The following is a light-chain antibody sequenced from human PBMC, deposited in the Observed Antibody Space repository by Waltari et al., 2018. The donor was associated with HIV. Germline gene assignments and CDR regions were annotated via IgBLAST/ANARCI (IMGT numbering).Light chain of an antibody. V-gene: IGKV1-8*01. Sequence: AIRMTQSPSSFSASTGDRVTITCRASQGISSSLAWYQQKPGKAPKLLIYAASTLQSGVPSRFSDSGSGTDFTLTISCLQSEDFATYYCQQYYSYPYTFGQGTKLEIK. CDR2: AAS. J-gene: IGKJ2*01. CDR3: QQYYSYPYT. CDR1: QGISSS.